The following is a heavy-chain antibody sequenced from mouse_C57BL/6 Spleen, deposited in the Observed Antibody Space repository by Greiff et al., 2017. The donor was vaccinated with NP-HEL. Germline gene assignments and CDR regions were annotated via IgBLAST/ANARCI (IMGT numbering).Heavy chain of an antibody. CDR2: IDPSDSEP. J-gene: IGHJ3*01. Sequence: QVHVKQPGAELVRPGSSVKLSCKASGYTFTSYWMHWVKQRPIQGLEWIGNIDPSDSEPHYNQKFKDKATLTVDKSSSTAYMQLSSLTSEDSAVYYCARADGYPFAYWGQGTLVTVSA. V-gene: IGHV1-52*01. CDR3: ARADGYPFAY. CDR1: GYTFTSYW. D-gene: IGHD2-3*01.